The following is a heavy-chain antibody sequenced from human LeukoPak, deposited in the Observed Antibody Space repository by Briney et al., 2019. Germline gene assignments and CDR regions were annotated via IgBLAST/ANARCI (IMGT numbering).Heavy chain of an antibody. CDR1: GFTFSSYA. CDR3: AKEAKPPGNYYDSSGYYYDY. Sequence: GGSLRLSCAASGFTFSSYAMSWVRQAPGKGLEWVSAISGSGGSTYYADSVKGRFTISRDNSKNTLYLQMNSLRAEDTAVYYCAKEAKPPGNYYDSSGYYYDYWGQGTLVTVSS. CDR2: ISGSGGST. V-gene: IGHV3-23*01. J-gene: IGHJ4*02. D-gene: IGHD3-22*01.